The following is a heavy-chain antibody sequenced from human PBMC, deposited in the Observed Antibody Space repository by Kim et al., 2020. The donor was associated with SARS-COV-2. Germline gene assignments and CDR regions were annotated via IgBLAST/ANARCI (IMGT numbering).Heavy chain of an antibody. J-gene: IGHJ4*02. CDR3: AKSDGGAYYDSSGYLH. Sequence: SVKGRFTISRDNSKNTLYLQMNSLRAEDTAVYYCAKSDGGAYYDSSGYLHWGQGTLVTVSS. D-gene: IGHD3-22*01. V-gene: IGHV3-23*01.